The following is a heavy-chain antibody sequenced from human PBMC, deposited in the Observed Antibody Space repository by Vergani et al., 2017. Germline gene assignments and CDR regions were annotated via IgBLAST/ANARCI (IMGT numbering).Heavy chain of an antibody. CDR1: GYTFTGYY. D-gene: IGHD2-15*01. CDR2: INPNSGGP. Sequence: QVQLVQSGAEVKKPGASVKVSCKASGYTFTGYYMHWVRQAPGQGLEWMGWINPNSGGPNYAQKFQGRVTMTRDTSISTASMELSRLRSDDTAVYYCARSFQHCSGGSCSGVYYYYYGMDVWGQGTTVTVSS. CDR3: ARSFQHCSGGSCSGVYYYYYGMDV. V-gene: IGHV1-2*02. J-gene: IGHJ6*02.